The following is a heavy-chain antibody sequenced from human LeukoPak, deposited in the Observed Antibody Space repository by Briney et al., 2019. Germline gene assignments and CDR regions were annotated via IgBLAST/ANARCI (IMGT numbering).Heavy chain of an antibody. D-gene: IGHD3-10*02. Sequence: SQTLSLTCATSGDSVSSKTATWNWIRQSPSRGLEWLGRTYFRSKWYYDYAMSVKGRVSISPDTSKNHFSLHLDSVTPEDTAVYYCARAMFGELPYYYYYGMDVWGQGTTVTVSS. CDR2: TYFRSKWYY. V-gene: IGHV6-1*01. J-gene: IGHJ6*02. CDR3: ARAMFGELPYYYYYGMDV. CDR1: GDSVSSKTAT.